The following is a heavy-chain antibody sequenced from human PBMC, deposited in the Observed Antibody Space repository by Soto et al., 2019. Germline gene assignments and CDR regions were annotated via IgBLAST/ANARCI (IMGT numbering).Heavy chain of an antibody. CDR1: GGSVSSGDYY. CDR3: ARVVGYYYASGSYYDLSPWFDP. Sequence: GSLRLSCTVSGGSVSSGDYYWGWIRQPPGKGLEWIGTIYYTGSTYYNPSLKSRVTISVDTSKNQFSLKLRSVTAADTAVYYCARVVGYYYASGSYYDLSPWFDPWGQGTLVTVSS. V-gene: IGHV4-39*01. J-gene: IGHJ5*02. D-gene: IGHD3-10*01. CDR2: IYYTGST.